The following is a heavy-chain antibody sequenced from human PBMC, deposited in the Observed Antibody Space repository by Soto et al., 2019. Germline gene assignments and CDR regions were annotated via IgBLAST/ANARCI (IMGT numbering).Heavy chain of an antibody. D-gene: IGHD2-15*01. J-gene: IGHJ6*02. Sequence: EVQLVESGGGLVKPGGSLRLSCVASGFTFRTYTINWVRQAPGKGLEWVSGIRGFSPYTFYAESVKGRFTISRDNAKNSLYLQMNRMRVEDTAVYYCARDRGYDAHDYYYNAMDVWGQGTTVTVSS. CDR1: GFTFRTYT. CDR2: IRGFSPYT. V-gene: IGHV3-21*01. CDR3: ARDRGYDAHDYYYNAMDV.